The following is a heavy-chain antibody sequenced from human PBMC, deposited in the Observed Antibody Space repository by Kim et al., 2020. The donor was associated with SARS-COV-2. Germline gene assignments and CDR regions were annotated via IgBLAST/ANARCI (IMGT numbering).Heavy chain of an antibody. Sequence: GGSLRLSCAASGFTFSSYAMSWVRQAPGKGLEWVSAISGSGGSTYYADSVKGRFTISRDNSKNKLYMQVNSLRAEDTAVYYCAKGDIVVYYGMDVWGQGTTVTVSS. CDR3: AKGDIVVYYGMDV. J-gene: IGHJ6*02. D-gene: IGHD2-2*01. V-gene: IGHV3-23*01. CDR2: ISGSGGST. CDR1: GFTFSSYA.